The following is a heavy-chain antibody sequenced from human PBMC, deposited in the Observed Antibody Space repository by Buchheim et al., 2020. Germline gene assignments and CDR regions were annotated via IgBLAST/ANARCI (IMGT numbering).Heavy chain of an antibody. CDR2: IYYSGST. D-gene: IGHD1-7*01. V-gene: IGHV4-30-4*08. CDR3: ARDLRAGITGTNLYYFDY. Sequence: QVQLQESGPGLVKPSQTLSLTCTVSGGSISSGDYYWNWIRQPPGKGLEWIGYIYYSGSTYYNPSLKSRVTISVDTSKNQFSLKLSSVTAADTAVYYCARDLRAGITGTNLYYFDYWGQGTL. CDR1: GGSISSGDYY. J-gene: IGHJ4*02.